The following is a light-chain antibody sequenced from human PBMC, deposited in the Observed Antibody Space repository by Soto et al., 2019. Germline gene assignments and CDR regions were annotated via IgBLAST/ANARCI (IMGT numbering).Light chain of an antibody. CDR3: TSYAGSNIWV. V-gene: IGLV2-8*01. Sequence: QSALTQPPSASGSPGQSVTISCTGTSSDVGGYNYVSWYQQYPGKAPKLMIYDVSTRPSGVPDRFSGSKSGKTASLTVSWLQPEDEADYYCTSYAGSNIWVFGGGTKLTVL. CDR1: SSDVGGYNY. CDR2: DVS. J-gene: IGLJ3*02.